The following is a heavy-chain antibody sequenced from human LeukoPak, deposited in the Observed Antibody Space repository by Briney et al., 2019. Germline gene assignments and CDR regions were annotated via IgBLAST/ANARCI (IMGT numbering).Heavy chain of an antibody. CDR3: AKDHLYYASDY. Sequence: PGGSLRLSRAASRFTFSSYGMHWVRQAPGKGLEWVAFIRYDGSNKYYADSVKGRFTISRDNSKNTLYLQMNSLRAEDTAVYYCAKDHLYYASDYWGQGTLVTVSS. D-gene: IGHD3-10*01. CDR2: IRYDGSNK. CDR1: RFTFSSYG. J-gene: IGHJ4*02. V-gene: IGHV3-30*02.